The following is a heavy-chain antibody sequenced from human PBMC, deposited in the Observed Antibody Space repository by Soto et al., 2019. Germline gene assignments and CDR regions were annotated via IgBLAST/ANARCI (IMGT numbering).Heavy chain of an antibody. Sequence: SETLSLTCTVSGGSISSYYWSWIRQPPGKGLEWIGYIYYSGSTNYNPSLKSRVTISVDTSKNQFSLKLSSVTAADTAVYYCARDRGPPDFWSGYYRPYYYGVDVWGQGTTVT. CDR1: GGSISSYY. V-gene: IGHV4-59*01. CDR3: ARDRGPPDFWSGYYRPYYYGVDV. D-gene: IGHD3-3*01. CDR2: IYYSGST. J-gene: IGHJ6*02.